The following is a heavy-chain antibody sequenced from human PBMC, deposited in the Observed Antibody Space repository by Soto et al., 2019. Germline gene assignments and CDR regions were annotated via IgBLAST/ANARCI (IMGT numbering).Heavy chain of an antibody. J-gene: IGHJ6*02. D-gene: IGHD2-21*02. CDR1: GLSLRTTGVG. CDR3: VQSRCGGDCLEIYSSHAYNGLDV. CDR2: LYWDDDQ. Sequence: QVTLKESGPTLVKPTQTLTLTCTVSGLSLRTTGVGVGWVRQPPGKALEWLALLYWDDDQRYSPSLRSRLTIAKDTSENQVVLTMTNMDTVATATYYCVQSRCGGDCLEIYSSHAYNGLDVWGQGTTVTVSS. V-gene: IGHV2-5*02.